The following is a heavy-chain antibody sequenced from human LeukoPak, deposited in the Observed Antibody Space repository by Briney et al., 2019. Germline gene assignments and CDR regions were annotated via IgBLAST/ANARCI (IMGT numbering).Heavy chain of an antibody. CDR1: GYTFTSYY. Sequence: ASVKVSCKASGYTFTSYYMHWVRQAPGQGLEWMGIINPSGGSTSYAQKFQGRVTMTRDTSTSTVYMELSSLRSEDTAVYYCARGSLVLGVITPTHYWGQGTLVTVSS. CDR3: ARGSLVLGVITPTHY. J-gene: IGHJ4*02. V-gene: IGHV1-46*01. D-gene: IGHD3-10*01. CDR2: INPSGGST.